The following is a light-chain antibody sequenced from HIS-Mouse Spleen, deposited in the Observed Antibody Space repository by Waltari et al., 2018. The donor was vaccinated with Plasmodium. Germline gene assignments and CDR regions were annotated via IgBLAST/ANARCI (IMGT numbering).Light chain of an antibody. Sequence: SYELTQPPSVSVSPGPTARIPCSGDALPKQYAYWYQQNSGQAPVLVIYEDSKRPSGIPERFSGSSSGTMATLTISGAQVEDEADYYCYSTDSSGNHSVFGSGTKVTVL. J-gene: IGLJ6*01. CDR2: EDS. V-gene: IGLV3-10*01. CDR1: ALPKQY. CDR3: YSTDSSGNHSV.